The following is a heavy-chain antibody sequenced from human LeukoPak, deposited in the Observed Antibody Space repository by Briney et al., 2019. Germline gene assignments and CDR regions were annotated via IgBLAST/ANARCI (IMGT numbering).Heavy chain of an antibody. J-gene: IGHJ3*02. CDR1: GYTFTGYY. D-gene: IGHD2-2*02. CDR3: ARVGSGYCSSTSCYTGTGAFDI. V-gene: IGHV1-2*02. Sequence: GASVTVSCKASGYTFTGYYMHWVRQAPGQGLEWMGWINPNSGGTNYAQKFQGRVTMTRDTSISTAYMELRSLRSDDTAVYYCARVGSGYCSSTSCYTGTGAFDIWGQGTMVTVSS. CDR2: INPNSGGT.